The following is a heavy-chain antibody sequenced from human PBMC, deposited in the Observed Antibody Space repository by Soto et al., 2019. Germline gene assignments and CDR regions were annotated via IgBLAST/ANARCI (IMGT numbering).Heavy chain of an antibody. V-gene: IGHV4-31*03. CDR1: CASINSAVYY. J-gene: IGHJ4*02. D-gene: IGHD3-3*01. CDR3: ARVHTLFGIINVFDY. Sequence: SLTCTVTCASINSAVYYWSWIRQHPGKGLECIGYIYYSGSTYYNPSLKSRVSISIDTSESQFSLTVTSVTAADTALYFCARVHTLFGIINVFDYWGQGTLVTVSS. CDR2: IYYSGST.